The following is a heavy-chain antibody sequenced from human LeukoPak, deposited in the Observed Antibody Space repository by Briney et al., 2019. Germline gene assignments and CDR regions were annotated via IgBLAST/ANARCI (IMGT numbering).Heavy chain of an antibody. V-gene: IGHV4-34*01. J-gene: IGHJ6*03. CDR1: GGSFSGYY. CDR3: ARSGGYCSSTSCSYLYYMDV. Sequence: SETLSLTCAVYGGSFSGYYWSWIRQPPGKGLEWIGEINHSGSTNYNPSLKSRVTISVVTSKNQFSLKLSSVTAADTAVYYCARSGGYCSSTSCSYLYYMDVWGKGTTVTVSS. CDR2: INHSGST. D-gene: IGHD2-2*01.